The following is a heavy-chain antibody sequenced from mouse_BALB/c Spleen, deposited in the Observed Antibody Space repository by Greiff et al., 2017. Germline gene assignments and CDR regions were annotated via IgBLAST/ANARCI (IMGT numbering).Heavy chain of an antibody. CDR2: ISSGSSTI. D-gene: IGHD1-2*01. CDR1: GFTFSSFG. CDR3: ARSGTTARFDY. V-gene: IGHV5-17*02. Sequence: EVKLVESGGGLVQPGGSRKLSCAASGFTFSSFGMHWVRQAPEKGLEWVAYISSGSSTIYYADTVKGRFTISRDNPKNTLFLQMTSLRSEDTAMYYCARSGTTARFDYWGQGTTLTVSS. J-gene: IGHJ2*01.